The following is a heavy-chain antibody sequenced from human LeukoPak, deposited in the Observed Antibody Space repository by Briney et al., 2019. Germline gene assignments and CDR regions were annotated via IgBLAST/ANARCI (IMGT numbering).Heavy chain of an antibody. J-gene: IGHJ6*03. CDR1: GGSFSGYY. Sequence: SETLSLTCAVYGGSFSGYYWSWIRPPPGKGLEWIGEINHSGSTNYNPSLKSRVTISVDTSKNQFSLKLSSVTAADTAVYYCARGGEQQLVPGGYYYYYMDVWGKGTTVTVSS. D-gene: IGHD6-13*01. CDR2: INHSGST. V-gene: IGHV4-34*01. CDR3: ARGGEQQLVPGGYYYYYMDV.